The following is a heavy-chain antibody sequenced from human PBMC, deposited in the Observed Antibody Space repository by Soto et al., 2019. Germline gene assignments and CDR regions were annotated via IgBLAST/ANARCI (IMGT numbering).Heavy chain of an antibody. CDR3: ARSIAVAGTGHYYFDY. J-gene: IGHJ4*02. D-gene: IGHD6-19*01. Sequence: ASVKVSCKASGGTFSSYAISWVRQAPGQGLEWMGGIIPIFGTANYAQKFQGRVTITADESTSTAYMELSSLRSEDTAVYYCARSIAVAGTGHYYFDYWGQGTLVTVSS. V-gene: IGHV1-69*13. CDR2: IIPIFGTA. CDR1: GGTFSSYA.